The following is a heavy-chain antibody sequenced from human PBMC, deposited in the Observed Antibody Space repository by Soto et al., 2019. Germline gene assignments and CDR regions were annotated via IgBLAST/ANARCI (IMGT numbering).Heavy chain of an antibody. CDR1: GGSISSGGYY. Sequence: PSETLSLTCTVSGGSISSGGYYWSWIRQHPGKGLEWIGYIYYSGSTYYNPSLKSRVTISVDTSKNQFSLKLSSVTAADTAVYYCAREQTTSTAMVSDWGQGTLVTVSS. CDR3: AREQTTSTAMVSD. V-gene: IGHV4-31*03. CDR2: IYYSGST. J-gene: IGHJ4*02. D-gene: IGHD5-18*01.